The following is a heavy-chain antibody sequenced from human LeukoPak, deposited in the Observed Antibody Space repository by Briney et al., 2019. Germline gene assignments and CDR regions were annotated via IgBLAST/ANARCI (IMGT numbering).Heavy chain of an antibody. V-gene: IGHV1-3*01. D-gene: IGHD6-19*01. CDR1: GYTFTSYA. CDR3: ARAKYGQWLVPPLRY. CDR2: INAGNGNT. Sequence: ASVKVSCKASGYTFTSYAMHWVRQAPGQRLEWMGWINAGNGNTKYSQKFQGRVTITRDTSASTAYMELSSLRSEDTAVYYCARAKYGQWLVPPLRYWGQGTLVTVSS. J-gene: IGHJ4*02.